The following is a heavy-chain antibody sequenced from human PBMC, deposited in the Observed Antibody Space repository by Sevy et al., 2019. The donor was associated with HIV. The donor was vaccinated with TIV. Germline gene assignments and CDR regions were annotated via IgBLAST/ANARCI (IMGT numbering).Heavy chain of an antibody. CDR2: INHSGNT. J-gene: IGHJ4*01. CDR3: ARDVGDIDWLSPFDY. Sequence: SESLSLTCNVSGYSISSGYYWGWIRQPPGKGLEWIGNINHSGNTFYKPSLKSRITISVDTSKNQFSLKLSSVTAADTAVYYCARDVGDIDWLSPFDYWGHGALVTVSS. CDR1: GYSISSGYY. V-gene: IGHV4-38-2*02. D-gene: IGHD3-9*01.